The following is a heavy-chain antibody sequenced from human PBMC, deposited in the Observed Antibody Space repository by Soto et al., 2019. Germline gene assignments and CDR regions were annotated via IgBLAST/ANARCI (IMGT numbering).Heavy chain of an antibody. V-gene: IGHV3-23*01. CDR1: GFTFSSSA. CDR3: AKDSGGVRGYSYGIFDY. Sequence: TGGSLRLSCAASGFTFSSSAMSWVRQAPGKGLEWVSVISGSGGSTYYADSVKGRFTISRDNSKNTLYLQLNSLRAEDTAVHFCAKDSGGVRGYSYGIFDYWGQGTLVTVSS. CDR2: ISGSGGST. J-gene: IGHJ4*02. D-gene: IGHD5-18*01.